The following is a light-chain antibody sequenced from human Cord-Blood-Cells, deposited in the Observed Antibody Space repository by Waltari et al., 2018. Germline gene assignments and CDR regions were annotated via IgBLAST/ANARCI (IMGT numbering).Light chain of an antibody. CDR2: GNS. CDR1: SSNIWAGYA. CDR3: QSYDSSLSGWV. V-gene: IGLV1-40*01. J-gene: IGLJ3*02. Sequence: QSVLTQPPSVSEAPRQRITISCTGSSSNIWAGYAVHWYHQLPGTAPKLLIYGNSNRPSGVPDRFSGSKSGTSASLAITGLQAEDEADYYCQSYDSSLSGWVFGGGTKLTVL.